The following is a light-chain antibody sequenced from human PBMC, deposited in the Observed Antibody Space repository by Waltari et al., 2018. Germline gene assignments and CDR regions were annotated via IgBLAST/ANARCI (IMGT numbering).Light chain of an antibody. J-gene: IGKJ2*01. CDR2: AAS. V-gene: IGKV1-39*01. Sequence: DIQMTQSPSSLSASVGDRVTITCRASQSISSYLNWYQQKPGKDPKPLIYAASSLQSGVPSRFSGSGSGTDFTLTISSLQPEDFATYYCQQSYSTPRTFGQGTKLEIK. CDR3: QQSYSTPRT. CDR1: QSISSY.